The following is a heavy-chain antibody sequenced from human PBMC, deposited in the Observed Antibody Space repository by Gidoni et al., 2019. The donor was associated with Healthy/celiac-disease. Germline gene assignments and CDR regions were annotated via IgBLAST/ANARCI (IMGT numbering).Heavy chain of an antibody. CDR1: GFTFDDYT. CDR2: ISWDGGTT. CDR3: AKENSSGWYEHFDL. Sequence: EVQLVESGGVVVQPGGSLRLACEAAGFTFDDYTRHWVRQAPGKVREWLSLISWDGGTTYYADSVKGRFTISRDNSKNSLYLQMNSLRTEDTALYYCAKENSSGWYEHFDLWGRGTLVTVSS. V-gene: IGHV3-43*01. J-gene: IGHJ2*01. D-gene: IGHD6-19*01.